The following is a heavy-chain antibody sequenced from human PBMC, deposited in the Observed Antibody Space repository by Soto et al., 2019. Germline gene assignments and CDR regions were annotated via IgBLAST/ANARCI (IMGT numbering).Heavy chain of an antibody. D-gene: IGHD3-10*01. CDR1: GGSFSGYQ. V-gene: IGHV4-34*01. J-gene: IGHJ6*03. CDR2: INDTGNI. Sequence: QVQLQQWGAGLLKPSETLSLTCAVYGGSFSGYQWTWIRQTPGKGLEWIGEINDTGNINYNPSLKSRVTIFIDTPKKQFSLKLRSVTAADPAVYYCARVLIVWFGELSRRGGYYYYMDVWGKGTTVTVSS. CDR3: ARVLIVWFGELSRRGGYYYYMDV.